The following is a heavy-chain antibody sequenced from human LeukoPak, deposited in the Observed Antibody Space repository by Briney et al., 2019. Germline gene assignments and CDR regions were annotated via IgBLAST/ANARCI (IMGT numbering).Heavy chain of an antibody. CDR1: GYTFTSHD. CDR2: MNPNSGTT. V-gene: IGHV1-8*01. Sequence: ASVKVSCKASGYTFTSHDINWVRQATGQGLEWMGWMNPNSGTTGFAQRFQGRVTMTRNTSISTAYMELSSLRSEDTAVYFCPKNDGAFATGFDFWAQGTVVPVSS. CDR3: PKNDGAFATGFDF. J-gene: IGHJ4*02. D-gene: IGHD1-1*01.